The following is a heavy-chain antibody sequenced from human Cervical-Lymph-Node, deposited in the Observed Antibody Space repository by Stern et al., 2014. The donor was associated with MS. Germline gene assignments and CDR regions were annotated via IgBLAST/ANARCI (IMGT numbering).Heavy chain of an antibody. CDR2: NVVGSGNT. CDR1: GFTFTSYA. CDR3: AAGGDGDYVFDY. D-gene: IGHD4-17*01. V-gene: IGHV1-58*01. J-gene: IGHJ4*02. Sequence: QPVQSGPEVKKPGTSVKVSCKASGFTFTSYAVQWVRQARGQRLEWIGWNVVGSGNTNYAQKFQERVTITRDMSTSTAYMELSSLRSEDTAVYYCAAGGDGDYVFDYWGQGTLVTVSS.